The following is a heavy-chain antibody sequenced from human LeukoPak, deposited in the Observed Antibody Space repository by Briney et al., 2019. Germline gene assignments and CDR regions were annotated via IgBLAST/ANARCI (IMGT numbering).Heavy chain of an antibody. CDR1: GFSFSSHW. Sequence: GGSLRLSCAASGFSFSSHWMSWVRQAPGKGLEWVANIKQDGSEKYYVDSVKGRFTISRDNAKNSLYLQMNSLRAEDTAVYYCARDRHRYGSGSYDYWGQGTLVTVSS. V-gene: IGHV3-7*04. CDR2: IKQDGSEK. J-gene: IGHJ4*02. D-gene: IGHD3-10*01. CDR3: ARDRHRYGSGSYDY.